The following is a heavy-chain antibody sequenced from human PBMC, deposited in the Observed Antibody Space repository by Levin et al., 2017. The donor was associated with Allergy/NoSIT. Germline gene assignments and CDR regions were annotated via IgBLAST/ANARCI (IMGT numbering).Heavy chain of an antibody. V-gene: IGHV3-11*01. D-gene: IGHD7-27*01. CDR3: ARGQGALGIGNYYYYYGMDV. CDR2: ISSSGSTI. Sequence: TGGSLRLSCAASGFTFSDYYMSWIRQAPGKGLEWVSYISSSGSTIYYADSVKGRFTISRDNAKNSLYLQMNSLRAEDTAVYYCARGQGALGIGNYYYYYGMDVWGQGTTVTVSS. CDR1: GFTFSDYY. J-gene: IGHJ6*02.